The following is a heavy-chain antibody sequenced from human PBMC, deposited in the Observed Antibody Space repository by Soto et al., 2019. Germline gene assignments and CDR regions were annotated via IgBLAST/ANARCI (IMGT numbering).Heavy chain of an antibody. J-gene: IGHJ5*02. D-gene: IGHD2-2*01. CDR1: GGSISSGGHY. CDR3: ASSLGAIGYCSSTSCQGWFDP. Sequence: SETLSLTCTVSGGSISSGGHYWSWIRQHPGKGLEWIGYIYYSGSTYYNPSLKSRVTISVDTSKNQFSLKLSSVTAADTAVYYCASSLGAIGYCSSTSCQGWFDPWGQGTLVTVSS. CDR2: IYYSGST. V-gene: IGHV4-31*03.